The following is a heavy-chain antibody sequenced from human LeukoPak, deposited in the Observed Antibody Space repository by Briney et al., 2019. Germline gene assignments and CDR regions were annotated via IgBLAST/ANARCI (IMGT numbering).Heavy chain of an antibody. CDR1: GYTFTSYY. J-gene: IGHJ4*02. Sequence: ASVKVSCKASGYTFTSYYMHWVRQAPGQGLEWMGIINPSGGSTSYAQKFQGRVTMTRDMSTSTVYMELSSLRSDDTAVYYCARTEWEVPSLRDFDYWGQGTLVTVSS. CDR2: INPSGGST. V-gene: IGHV1-46*01. CDR3: ARTEWEVPSLRDFDY. D-gene: IGHD1-26*01.